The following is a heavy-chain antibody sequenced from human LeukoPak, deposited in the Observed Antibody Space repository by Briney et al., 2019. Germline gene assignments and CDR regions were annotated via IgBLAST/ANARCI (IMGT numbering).Heavy chain of an antibody. CDR1: GGSISSSSYY. D-gene: IGHD1-26*01. Sequence: SETLSLTCTVSGGSISSSSYYWGWIRQPPGKGLEWIGSIYYSGSTYYNPSLKSRVTISVDTSKNQFSLKLSSVTAADTAVYYCARVKGWELLYYYYYYMDVWGKGTTVTISS. CDR3: ARVKGWELLYYYYYYMDV. V-gene: IGHV4-39*01. J-gene: IGHJ6*03. CDR2: IYYSGST.